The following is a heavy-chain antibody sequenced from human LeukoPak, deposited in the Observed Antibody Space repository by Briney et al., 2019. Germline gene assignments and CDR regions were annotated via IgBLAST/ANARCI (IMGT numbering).Heavy chain of an antibody. J-gene: IGHJ4*02. D-gene: IGHD2-21*02. CDR1: GGTFSSYT. V-gene: IGHV1-46*01. CDR2: INPSGGST. Sequence: ASVKVSRKASGGTFSSYTINWVRQAPGQGLEWMGVINPSGGSTSYAQKFQGRVTMTRDTSTSTVYMELSSLRSEDTAVYYCARDRLLYRGGDCPLDYWGQGSLVTVSS. CDR3: ARDRLLYRGGDCPLDY.